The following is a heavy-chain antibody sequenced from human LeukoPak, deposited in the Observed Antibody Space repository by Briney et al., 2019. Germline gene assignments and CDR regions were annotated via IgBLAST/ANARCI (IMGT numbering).Heavy chain of an antibody. D-gene: IGHD3-22*01. Sequence: ASETLSLTCTVSGGSISSYYWSWIRQPAGKGLEYIGRIYTSGSTNYNPSLKSRVTMSVDTSKNQFSLKLSSVTAADTAVYYCARDAYYYDSSGSTRYFQHWGQGTLVTVSS. V-gene: IGHV4-4*07. CDR2: IYTSGST. CDR3: ARDAYYYDSSGSTRYFQH. CDR1: GGSISSYY. J-gene: IGHJ1*01.